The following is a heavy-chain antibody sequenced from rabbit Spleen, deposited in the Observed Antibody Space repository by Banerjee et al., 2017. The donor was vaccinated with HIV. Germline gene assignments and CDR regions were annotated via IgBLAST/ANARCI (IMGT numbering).Heavy chain of an antibody. Sequence: QQQLEESGGGLVKPGGTLTLTCKASGVSFSGSSYMCWVRQAPGKGLEWIACIEAGGSGFSYFASWAKGRFTISKTSSTTVTLQMTSLTAADTATYFCARARDTYDDVGDYARLDLWGQGTLVTVS. CDR1: GVSFSGSSY. CDR2: IEAGGSGFS. J-gene: IGHJ3*01. V-gene: IGHV1S45*01. CDR3: ARARDTYDDVGDYARLDL. D-gene: IGHD2-1*01.